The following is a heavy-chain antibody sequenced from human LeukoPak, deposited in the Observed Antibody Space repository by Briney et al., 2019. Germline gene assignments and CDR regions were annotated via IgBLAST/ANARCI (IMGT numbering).Heavy chain of an antibody. CDR1: GYTFTGYY. D-gene: IGHD4-23*01. V-gene: IGHV1-2*02. CDR3: ARGYGGKPDY. Sequence: ASVKVSCKASGYTFTGYYMHWLRQAPGQGLDWMGWINPNSGCTNYAQKFQGRVNMSRDTSISTAYMELSRLRSDDTAVYYCARGYGGKPDYWGQGTLVTVSS. CDR2: INPNSGCT. J-gene: IGHJ4*02.